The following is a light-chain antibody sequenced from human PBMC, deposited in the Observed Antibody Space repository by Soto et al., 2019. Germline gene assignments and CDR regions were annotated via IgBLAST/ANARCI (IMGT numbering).Light chain of an antibody. V-gene: IGLV2-14*01. CDR3: SAYTSSRTLYV. J-gene: IGLJ1*01. CDR1: SSDVGTYNY. Sequence: QSVLTQPASVSGSPGQSITISCTGTSSDVGTYNYVSWYQQHSGKAPKLMIYEVSNRPSGVSNRYSGSKSGNTASLTISGLEAEDGADYDCSAYTSSRTLYVLGSGTKVTVL. CDR2: EVS.